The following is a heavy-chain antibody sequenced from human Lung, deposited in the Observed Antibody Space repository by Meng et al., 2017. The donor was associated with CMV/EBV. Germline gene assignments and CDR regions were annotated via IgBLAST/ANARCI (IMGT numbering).Heavy chain of an antibody. D-gene: IGHD3-3*01. J-gene: IGHJ6*03. CDR1: GDTFSNYA. Sequence: SVKVSCXASGDTFSNYAISWVRQAPGQGLEWMGGIIPTLGVTTYAQRFQGRLTITADKSTSTAYTALSSLRSEDTAVYYCARDFKGRRGIFGTFSECHYCLDVWGQGTTVTVSS. CDR2: IIPTLGVT. CDR3: ARDFKGRRGIFGTFSECHYCLDV. V-gene: IGHV1-69*10.